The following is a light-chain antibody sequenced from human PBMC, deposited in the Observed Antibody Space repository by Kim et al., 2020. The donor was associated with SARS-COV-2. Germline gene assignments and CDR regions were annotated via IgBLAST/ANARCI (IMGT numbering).Light chain of an antibody. J-gene: IGKJ1*01. V-gene: IGKV1-5*01. CDR2: AAS. CDR3: QQYSSYST. CDR1: QSIGNR. Sequence: SATVGDRVPIPCRASQSIGNRLAWYQQKPGEAPELLIYAASTLERGVPSRFSGTGSGTEFTLTISSLQSDDLATYYCQQYSSYSTFGQGTKVDIK.